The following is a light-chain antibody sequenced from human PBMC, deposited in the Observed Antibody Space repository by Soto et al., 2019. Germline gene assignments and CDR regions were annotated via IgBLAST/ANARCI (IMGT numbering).Light chain of an antibody. CDR2: GAS. Sequence: EIFMTQSPATLSVSLWGIATVSCRASQSVSNSLAWYQQKPGQAPRLLIHGASTRATGVPATFSGSGSGTEFTLTIDSLQSEDFAVYYCHQYYNWPLTFGGGTKVDI. CDR1: QSVSNS. V-gene: IGKV3-15*01. CDR3: HQYYNWPLT. J-gene: IGKJ4*01.